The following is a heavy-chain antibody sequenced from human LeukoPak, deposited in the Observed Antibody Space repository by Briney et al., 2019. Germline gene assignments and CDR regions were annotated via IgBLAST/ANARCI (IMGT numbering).Heavy chain of an antibody. J-gene: IGHJ3*02. V-gene: IGHV3-23*01. CDR1: GFTFSSYA. CDR3: ARGGYNWNEGPLFGAFDI. D-gene: IGHD1-1*01. CDR2: ISGSGGST. Sequence: GGSLRLSCAASGFTFSSYAMSWVRQAPGKGLEWVSAISGSGGSTYYADSVKGRFTISRDNSKNTLYLQMNSLRAEDTAVYYCARGGYNWNEGPLFGAFDIWGQGTMVTVSS.